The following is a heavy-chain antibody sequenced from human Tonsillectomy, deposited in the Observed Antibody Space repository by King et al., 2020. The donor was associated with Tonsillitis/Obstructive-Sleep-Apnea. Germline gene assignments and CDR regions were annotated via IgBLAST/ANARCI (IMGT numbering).Heavy chain of an antibody. CDR1: GYSFTTNW. J-gene: IGHJ3*02. CDR2: ISPGDSDT. V-gene: IGHV5-51*03. CDR3: ARGGDSGTYSSGGVFDI. D-gene: IGHD1-26*01. Sequence: VQLVESGAEVKKTGESLKISCKGSGYSFTTNWNGWVRQMPGKGLEWMGIISPGDSDTRYSPSFQGQDTISADKSISSAYLQWSSLKASDTAMYYCARGGDSGTYSSGGVFDIWGQGTTVTVSS.